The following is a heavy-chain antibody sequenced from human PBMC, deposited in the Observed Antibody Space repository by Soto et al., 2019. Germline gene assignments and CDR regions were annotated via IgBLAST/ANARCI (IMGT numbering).Heavy chain of an antibody. Sequence: GGSLRLSCAASGFTFSSYAMSWVRQAPGKGLEWVSAISGSGGSTYYADSVKGRFTISRDNSKNTLYLQMNSLRAEDTAVYYCANQDTIFGVAHIGGQGTMVTVSS. CDR1: GFTFSSYA. D-gene: IGHD3-3*01. V-gene: IGHV3-23*01. CDR2: ISGSGGST. CDR3: ANQDTIFGVAHI. J-gene: IGHJ3*02.